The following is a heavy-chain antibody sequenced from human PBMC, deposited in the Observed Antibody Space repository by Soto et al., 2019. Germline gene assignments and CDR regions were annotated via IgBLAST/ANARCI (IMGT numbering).Heavy chain of an antibody. CDR2: VLSNDEK. CDR1: GFSLRNARMG. J-gene: IGHJ6*03. Sequence: QVTLKESGPVLVKPTETLTLTCTVSGFSLRNARMGVSWIRQPPGKALEWLAHVLSNDEKSYNKSLQTRLIISKDTSKSQVVLTMTYMDPVDTATYFCARMLAVNYYYYYVDVWGEGTTVTVSS. V-gene: IGHV2-26*01. CDR3: ARMLAVNYYYYYVDV. D-gene: IGHD3-22*01.